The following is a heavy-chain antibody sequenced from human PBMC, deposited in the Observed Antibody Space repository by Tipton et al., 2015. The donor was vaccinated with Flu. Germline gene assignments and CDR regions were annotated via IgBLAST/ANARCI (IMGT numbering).Heavy chain of an antibody. CDR2: IYHSGST. V-gene: IGHV4-39*07. J-gene: IGHJ4*02. Sequence: TLSLTCTVSGDSISSGSYYWSWIRQPPGKGLEWIGSIYHSGSTYYNPSLKSRVTISVDTSKNQFSLKLSSVTAADTAVYYCARGIYISSSWYVGRGDPNKNDYWGQGTLVTVSS. CDR3: ARGIYISSSWYVGRGDPNKNDY. D-gene: IGHD6-13*01. CDR1: GDSISSGSYY.